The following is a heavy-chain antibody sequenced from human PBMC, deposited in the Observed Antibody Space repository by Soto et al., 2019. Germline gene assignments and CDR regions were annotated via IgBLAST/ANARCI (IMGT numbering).Heavy chain of an antibody. CDR3: ARGGYYYGSGSYYNYYYYYGMDV. Sequence: PSETLSLTCAVYGGPFSGYYWSWIRQPPGKGLEWIGEINHSGGTNYNPSLKSRVTISVDTSKNQFSLKLSSVTAADTAVYYCARGGYYYGSGSYYNYYYYYGMDVWGQGTTVTVSS. CDR1: GGPFSGYY. CDR2: INHSGGT. J-gene: IGHJ6*02. D-gene: IGHD3-10*01. V-gene: IGHV4-34*01.